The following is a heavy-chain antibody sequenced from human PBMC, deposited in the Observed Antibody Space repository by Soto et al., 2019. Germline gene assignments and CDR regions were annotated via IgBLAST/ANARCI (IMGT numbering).Heavy chain of an antibody. Sequence: EVQLLESGGGLAQPGGSLRLSCAASGFIFSNYGMSWVRQAPGKGLEWVSGFSGGDGSTYYADSVRGRFTVSRDKSRSTLYLPMASPRADDTAIYYCAKDRLSGSYHRVFDSWGQGTLVTVSS. CDR1: GFIFSNYG. J-gene: IGHJ4*02. D-gene: IGHD1-26*01. CDR2: FSGGDGST. V-gene: IGHV3-23*01. CDR3: AKDRLSGSYHRVFDS.